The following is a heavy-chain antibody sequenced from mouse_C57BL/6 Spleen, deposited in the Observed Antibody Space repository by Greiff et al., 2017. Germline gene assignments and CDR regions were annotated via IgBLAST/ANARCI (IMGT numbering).Heavy chain of an antibody. CDR3: ARGSTVFDY. V-gene: IGHV1-82*01. J-gene: IGHJ2*01. CDR2: IYPGDGDT. CDR1: GYAFSSSW. Sequence: QVQLKESGPELVKPGASVKISCKASGYAFSSSWMNWVKQRPGKGLEWIGRIYPGDGDTNYNGKFKGKATLTADKSSSTAYMQLSSLTSEDSAVYCGARGSTVFDYWGQGTTLTVSS.